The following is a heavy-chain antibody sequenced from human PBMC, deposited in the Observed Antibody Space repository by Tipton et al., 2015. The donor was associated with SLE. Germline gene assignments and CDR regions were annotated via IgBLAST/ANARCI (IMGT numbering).Heavy chain of an antibody. CDR3: AREGSSSPHFDY. CDR1: GFTFSSYA. V-gene: IGHV3-30*04. Sequence: SLRLSCAASGFTFSSYAMHWVRQAPGKGLEWVAVISYDGSNKYYADSVKGRFTIPRDNSKNTLYLQMNSLRAEDTAVYYCAREGSSSPHFDYWGQGTLVTVSS. J-gene: IGHJ4*02. CDR2: ISYDGSNK. D-gene: IGHD6-13*01.